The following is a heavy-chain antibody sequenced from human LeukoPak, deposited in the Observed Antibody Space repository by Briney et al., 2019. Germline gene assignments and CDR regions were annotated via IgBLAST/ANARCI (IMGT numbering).Heavy chain of an antibody. Sequence: SETLSLTCTVSGGSISSSSYYWGWIRQPPGKGPEWIGEIYHSGSTNYNPSLKSRVTISVDKSKNQFSLKLSSVTAADTAVYYCAREKEGSRALDIWGQGTMVTVSS. V-gene: IGHV4-39*07. CDR1: GGSISSSSYY. D-gene: IGHD5/OR15-5a*01. CDR3: AREKEGSRALDI. CDR2: IYHSGST. J-gene: IGHJ3*02.